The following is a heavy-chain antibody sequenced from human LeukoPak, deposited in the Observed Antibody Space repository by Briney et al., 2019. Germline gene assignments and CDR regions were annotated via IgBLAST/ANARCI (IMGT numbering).Heavy chain of an antibody. CDR2: INPNSGGT. CDR3: ARGIQTPYSSSWKPPRVFDY. J-gene: IGHJ4*02. CDR1: GYTFTGYY. Sequence: ASVKVSCKASGYTFTGYYMHWVRQAPGQGLEWMGWINPNSGGTNYAQKFQGRVTMTRDTSISTAYMELRSLRSDDTAVYYCARGIQTPYSSSWKPPRVFDYWGQGTLVTVSS. D-gene: IGHD6-13*01. V-gene: IGHV1-2*02.